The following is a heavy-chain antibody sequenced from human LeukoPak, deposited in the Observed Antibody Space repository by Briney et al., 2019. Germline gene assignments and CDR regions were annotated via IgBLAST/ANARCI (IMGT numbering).Heavy chain of an antibody. D-gene: IGHD3-22*01. V-gene: IGHV4-59*01. CDR2: IYYSGST. J-gene: IGHJ4*02. CDR3: ARADSSGYPLDY. CDR1: GGSISSYY. Sequence: SETLSLTCTVSGGSISSYYWSWIRQPPGKGLEWIGYIYYSGSTNYNPSLKSRVTISVDTSKNQFSLKLSSVTAADTAVYYCARADSSGYPLDYWGQGTLVTVSS.